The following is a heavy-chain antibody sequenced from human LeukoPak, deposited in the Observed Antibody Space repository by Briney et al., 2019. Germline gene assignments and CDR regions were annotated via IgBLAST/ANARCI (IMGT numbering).Heavy chain of an antibody. CDR3: ASEPNYYDSSGYEDY. J-gene: IGHJ4*02. V-gene: IGHV1-2*02. Sequence: ASVKVSFNSSGYSFTGCYMHWGRQAPGQGLEWMGVINTNSGGTNNSHKFQGRGTITRDTAISTAYMELSRLLSADTAVDYCASEPNYYDSSGYEDYWGQGTLVTVSS. CDR2: INTNSGGT. D-gene: IGHD3-22*01. CDR1: GYSFTGCY.